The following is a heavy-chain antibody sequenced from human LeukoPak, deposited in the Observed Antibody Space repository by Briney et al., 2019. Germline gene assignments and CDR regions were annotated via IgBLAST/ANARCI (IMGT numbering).Heavy chain of an antibody. D-gene: IGHD5-24*01. Sequence: QPGGSLRLSCAASGFTVSSNYMSWVRQAPGKGLEWVSVIYSGGSTYYADSVKGRFTISRDNSKGTVSLQMNSLRPEDTAVYYCAKDDAWLQYGDWGRGTLVTVSS. J-gene: IGHJ4*02. CDR3: AKDDAWLQYGD. V-gene: IGHV3-53*01. CDR1: GFTVSSNY. CDR2: IYSGGST.